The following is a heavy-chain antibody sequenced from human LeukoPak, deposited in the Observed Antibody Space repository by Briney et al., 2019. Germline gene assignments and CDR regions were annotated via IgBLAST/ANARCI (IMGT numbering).Heavy chain of an antibody. CDR3: AREGPGYDAFDI. J-gene: IGHJ3*02. CDR1: GGSISSYY. V-gene: IGHV4-59*01. Sequence: SETLSLTCTVSGGSISSYYWRWIRPPPGQGLEWIGYIYYSGSTNYNPSLKSRVTISVDTSKNQFSLKLSSVTAADTAVYYCAREGPGYDAFDIWGQGTMVTVSS. D-gene: IGHD3-10*01. CDR2: IYYSGST.